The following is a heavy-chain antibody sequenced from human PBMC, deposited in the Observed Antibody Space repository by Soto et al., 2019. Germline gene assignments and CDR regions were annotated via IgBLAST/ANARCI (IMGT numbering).Heavy chain of an antibody. J-gene: IGHJ4*02. D-gene: IGHD3-10*01. V-gene: IGHV1-46*01. CDR2: INTSGGST. CDR1: GYTFIRYY. Sequence: QVQLVQSGAEVKKPGASVKVSCKAFGYTFIRYYIHWVRQAPGQGLEWMGIINTSGGSTSYTQKFQDRVTMTSYTSTRTVYMEMSSLRSDDTAVYYCARGRVTMVRGAIDYWGQGTLVTVSS. CDR3: ARGRVTMVRGAIDY.